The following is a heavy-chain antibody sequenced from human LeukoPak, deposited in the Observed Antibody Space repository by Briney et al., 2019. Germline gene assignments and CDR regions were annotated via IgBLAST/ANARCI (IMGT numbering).Heavy chain of an antibody. CDR3: ARGRGYSYGYYFDY. D-gene: IGHD5-18*01. V-gene: IGHV4-59*01. CDR2: IYYSGST. Sequence: SETLSLACTVSGGSISSYYWSWLRQPPGKGLEWIGYIYYSGSTNYNPSLKSRVTISVDTSKNRFSLKLSSVTAADTAVYYCARGRGYSYGYYFDYWGQGTLVTVSS. J-gene: IGHJ4*02. CDR1: GGSISSYY.